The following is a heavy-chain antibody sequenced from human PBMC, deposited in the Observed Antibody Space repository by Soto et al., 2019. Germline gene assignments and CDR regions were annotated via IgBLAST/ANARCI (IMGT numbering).Heavy chain of an antibody. J-gene: IGHJ5*02. CDR1: GDSISSRSYY. CDR2: VYYSVST. Sequence: QLQMQESGPGLVKPSETLSLTCTVSGDSISSRSYYWGWIRQPPGKGLEWIGSVYYSVSTYYNPSLKSRATISVDTSKYQLSLKLSSVTAADTAVYYCVRGSAPQAWGQGTLVTVSS. V-gene: IGHV4-39*01. CDR3: VRGSAPQA.